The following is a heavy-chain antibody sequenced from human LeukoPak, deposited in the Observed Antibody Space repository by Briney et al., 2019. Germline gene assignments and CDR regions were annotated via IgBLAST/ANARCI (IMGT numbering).Heavy chain of an antibody. D-gene: IGHD3-3*01. V-gene: IGHV3-23*01. CDR3: ARSFDFWSGYYSDY. CDR1: GFTFSSYG. J-gene: IGHJ4*02. CDR2: ISGSGGST. Sequence: GGSLRLSCAASGFTFSSYGMSWVRQAPGKGLEWVSAISGSGGSTYYADSVKGRFTISRDNDKNSVYLQMDSLRAEHTAVYYCARSFDFWSGYYSDYWGQGTLVTVSS.